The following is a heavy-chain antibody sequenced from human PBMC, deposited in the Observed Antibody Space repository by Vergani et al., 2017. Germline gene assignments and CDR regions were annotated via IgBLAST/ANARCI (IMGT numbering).Heavy chain of an antibody. Sequence: EVQLVQSGAEVKKHGATMKISCKVSGYTFTDHYMHWVKQAPGKGLEWMGLVDPEDGETIYGEKCKGRVTIAADTSTDTAQLELISLRSEDTAGYYCATPQTVTTGGMEVWGQGTTVIVSS. D-gene: IGHD4-17*01. CDR3: ATPQTVTTGGMEV. J-gene: IGHJ6*02. CDR1: GYTFTDHY. CDR2: VDPEDGET. V-gene: IGHV1-69-2*01.